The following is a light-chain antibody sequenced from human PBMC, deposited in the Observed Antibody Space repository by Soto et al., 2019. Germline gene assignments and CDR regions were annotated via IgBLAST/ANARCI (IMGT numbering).Light chain of an antibody. Sequence: DIQMTQSPSTLSASVGDIVTITCRASQSISSWLAWYQQKPGKAPKLLIYAASNLQSGVPSRFSGSGSGTNFTLSLNSLQPEDFATYYCQQGYSNPWTFGQGTKVDIK. CDR1: QSISSW. J-gene: IGKJ1*01. V-gene: IGKV1-5*01. CDR2: AAS. CDR3: QQGYSNPWT.